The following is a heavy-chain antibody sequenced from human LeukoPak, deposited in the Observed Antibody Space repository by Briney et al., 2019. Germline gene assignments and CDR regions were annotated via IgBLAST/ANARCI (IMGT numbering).Heavy chain of an antibody. CDR1: GGSFSGYY. D-gene: IGHD3-3*01. CDR2: INHSGST. CDR3: ARDGDDFWSGAAQKGWFDP. J-gene: IGHJ5*02. V-gene: IGHV4-34*01. Sequence: PSETLSLTCAVYGGSFSGYYWSWIRQPPGKGLEWIGEINHSGSTNYNPSLKSRVTISVDTSKNQFSLKLSSVTAADTAVYYCARDGDDFWSGAAQKGWFDPWGQGTLVTVSS.